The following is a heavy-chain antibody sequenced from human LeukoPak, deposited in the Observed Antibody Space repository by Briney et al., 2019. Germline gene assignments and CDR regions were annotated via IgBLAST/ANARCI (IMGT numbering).Heavy chain of an antibody. V-gene: IGHV3-23*01. J-gene: IGHJ4*02. CDR3: AKDLGSSPTHD. CDR2: ISGGGGST. CDR1: GFTFTSYS. D-gene: IGHD6-6*01. Sequence: PGGSLRLSCAAPGFTFTSYSMNWVRQAPGKGLEWVSTISGGGGSTYYADSVKGRFTISRDNSKNTLYLQMNSLRAEDTAVYYCAKDLGSSPTHDWGQGTLVTVCS.